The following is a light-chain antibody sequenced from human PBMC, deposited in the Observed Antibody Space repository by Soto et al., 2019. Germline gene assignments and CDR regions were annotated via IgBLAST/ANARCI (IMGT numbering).Light chain of an antibody. Sequence: ERVMTPSPATLSVSPGERATLSCRASQSVSNNYLAWYQQKPGQAPRLLIYGASNRATGIPDRSSGSGSGTDFTLTISRLEPEDFAVYYCQQYDISPRTFGQGTKVDIK. CDR3: QQYDISPRT. J-gene: IGKJ1*01. CDR1: QSVSNNY. CDR2: GAS. V-gene: IGKV3-20*01.